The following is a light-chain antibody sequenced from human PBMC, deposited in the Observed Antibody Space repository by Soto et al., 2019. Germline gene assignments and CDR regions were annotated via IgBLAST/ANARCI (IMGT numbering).Light chain of an antibody. CDR1: SSNIGSNY. CDR3: AAWADSLSGQV. V-gene: IGLV1-47*01. CDR2: RNN. J-gene: IGLJ2*01. Sequence: QSVLTQPPSASGTPGQRVTISCSGSSSNIGSNYVYWYQQLPGTAPKLLIYRNNQRPSGVPYRFSGSKSGTSASLAVSGLRSEDQADYYCAAWADSLSGQVFGGGTKLTVL.